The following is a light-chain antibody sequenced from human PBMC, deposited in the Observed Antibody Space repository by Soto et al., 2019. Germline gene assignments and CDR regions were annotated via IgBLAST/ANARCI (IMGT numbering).Light chain of an antibody. J-gene: IGLJ3*02. CDR3: SAYTARSTLV. CDR1: SSDVGAHNY. V-gene: IGLV2-8*01. Sequence: HSVLTQPPSASGSPGQSLTISCTGTSSDVGAHNYVSWYQQNPGKAPKLMLYDVNKRPSGVPDRFSGSKSGNTASLTVSGLQAEDEADYYCSAYTARSTLVFGGGTKLTVL. CDR2: DVN.